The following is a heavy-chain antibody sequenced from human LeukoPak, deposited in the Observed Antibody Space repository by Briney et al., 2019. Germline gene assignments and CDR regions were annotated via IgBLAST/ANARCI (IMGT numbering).Heavy chain of an antibody. CDR2: IYYSGST. CDR3: ARGKYSSFYPIGYYYYMDV. J-gene: IGHJ6*03. CDR1: GGSISSYY. D-gene: IGHD6-6*01. Sequence: SETLSLTCTVSGGSISSYYWSWIRQPPGKGLEWIGYIYYSGSTNYNPSLKSRVTISVDTSKNQFSLKLSSVTAADTAVYYCARGKYSSFYPIGYYYYMDVWGKGTTVTVSS. V-gene: IGHV4-59*01.